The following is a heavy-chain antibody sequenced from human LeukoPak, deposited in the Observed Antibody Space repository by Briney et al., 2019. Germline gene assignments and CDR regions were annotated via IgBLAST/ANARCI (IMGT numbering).Heavy chain of an antibody. D-gene: IGHD5-12*01. CDR3: ARDYRGYSGYDYDYFDY. CDR2: IYSGGST. J-gene: IGHJ4*02. CDR1: GFTVSSNY. Sequence: GGSLRLSCAASGFTVSSNYMSWVRQAPGKGLEWVSVIYSGGSTYYADSVKDRFTISRDNSKNTLYLQMNSLRAEDTAVYYCARDYRGYSGYDYDYFDYWGQRTLVTVSS. V-gene: IGHV3-53*01.